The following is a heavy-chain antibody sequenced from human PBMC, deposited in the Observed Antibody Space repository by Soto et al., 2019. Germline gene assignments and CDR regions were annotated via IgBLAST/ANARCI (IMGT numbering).Heavy chain of an antibody. CDR2: IFSNDEK. V-gene: IGHV2-26*01. CDR3: ARIAVAGIMPFDP. CDR1: GFSLSNARMG. J-gene: IGHJ5*02. D-gene: IGHD6-19*01. Sequence: QVTLKESGPVLVKPTETLTLTCTVSGFSLSNARMGVSWIRQPPGKALEWLAHIFSNDEKSYSTSLKSRLTIYRDTSKSHVVLTMTYMDPVDTATYYRARIAVAGIMPFDPWGQGTLVFVSA.